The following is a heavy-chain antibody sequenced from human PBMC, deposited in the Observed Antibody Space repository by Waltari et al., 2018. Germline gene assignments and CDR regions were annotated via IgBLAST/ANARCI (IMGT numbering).Heavy chain of an antibody. CDR1: GFTFSDYY. D-gene: IGHD3-16*01. CDR3: ARSTIITRWFDP. V-gene: IGHV3-11*04. J-gene: IGHJ5*02. CDR2: ISSRGDTI. Sequence: QVQLVESGGGLVKSGGSLRLSCAASGFTFSDYYMSWIRQAPGKGVEWGSYISSRGDTIYYADSVKGRFTISRDNAKNSLYLQMNSLRAEDTAVYYCARSTIITRWFDPWGQGTLVTVSS.